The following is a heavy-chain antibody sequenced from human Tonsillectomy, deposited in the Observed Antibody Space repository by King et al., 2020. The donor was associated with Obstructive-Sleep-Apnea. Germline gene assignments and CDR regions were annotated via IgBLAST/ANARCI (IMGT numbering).Heavy chain of an antibody. V-gene: IGHV4-59*01. Sequence: VQLQESGPGLAKPSETLSLICKVSGDSISSYSWSWFRQPPGKGLEWMGDIYNSGSTNYNPSLMSRVTISVDTSKSQFSLKLSSVIAADTAVYYGAMTNCGGDCYFGGYYFDYWGQGILVTVSS. J-gene: IGHJ4*02. D-gene: IGHD2-21*02. CDR1: GDSISSYS. CDR2: IYNSGST. CDR3: AMTNCGGDCYFGGYYFDY.